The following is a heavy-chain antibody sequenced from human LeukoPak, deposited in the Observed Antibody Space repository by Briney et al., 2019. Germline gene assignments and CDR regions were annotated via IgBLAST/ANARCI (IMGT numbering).Heavy chain of an antibody. CDR3: ARNTTNHTITVTNAFDI. D-gene: IGHD4-17*01. Sequence: SETLSPTCAVSGYSISSGYYWGWIRQPPGKGLEWIGSIYHSGSTYYNPSLKSRVTISVDTSKNQFSLKLSSVTAADTAVYYCARNTTNHTITVTNAFDIWGQGTMVTVSS. J-gene: IGHJ3*02. V-gene: IGHV4-38-2*01. CDR2: IYHSGST. CDR1: GYSISSGYY.